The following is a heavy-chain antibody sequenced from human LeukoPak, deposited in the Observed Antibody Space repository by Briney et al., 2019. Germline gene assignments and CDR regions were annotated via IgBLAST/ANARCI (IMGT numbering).Heavy chain of an antibody. Sequence: PSETLSLTCTVSGDSISSGDYYWSWIRQPPGKGLEWIGYIYYSGSTYYNPSLKSRVTISVDTSKNQFSLKLSSVTAADTAVYYCARGDSSGYYYLPHDVWGQGTLVTVSS. CDR1: GDSISSGDYY. D-gene: IGHD3-22*01. V-gene: IGHV4-30-4*08. J-gene: IGHJ4*02. CDR3: ARGDSSGYYYLPHDV. CDR2: IYYSGST.